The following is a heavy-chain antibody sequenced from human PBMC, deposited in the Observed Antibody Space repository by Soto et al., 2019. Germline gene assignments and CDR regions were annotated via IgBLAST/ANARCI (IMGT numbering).Heavy chain of an antibody. CDR3: ARRPIVVGHWYFDL. D-gene: IGHD2-15*01. V-gene: IGHV4-30-2*01. J-gene: IGHJ2*01. CDR2: IYHSGST. CDR1: GGSISSGGYS. Sequence: QLQLQESGSGLVKPSQTLSLTCAVSGGSISSGGYSWSWIRQPPGKGLEWIGYIYHSGSTYYNPSLKSRVTTSVDRSKNQSSLKLSSVTAADTAVYCCARRPIVVGHWYFDLWGRGPLVTVSS.